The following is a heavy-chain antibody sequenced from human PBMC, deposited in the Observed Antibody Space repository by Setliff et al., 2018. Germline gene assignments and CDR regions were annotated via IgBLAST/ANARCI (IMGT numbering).Heavy chain of an antibody. J-gene: IGHJ4*02. D-gene: IGHD6-19*01. CDR3: TRNFLGWLARF. CDR2: INHSGTT. V-gene: IGHV4-34*10. Sequence: SETLSLTCGVYGGPFNGYYWSWIRQPPGKGLEWIGEINHSGTTNYNPSLKSRVTMSADTSKNQFSLKLKSVTAADTAVYYCTRNFLGWLARFWGRGTLVTVSS. CDR1: GGPFNGYY.